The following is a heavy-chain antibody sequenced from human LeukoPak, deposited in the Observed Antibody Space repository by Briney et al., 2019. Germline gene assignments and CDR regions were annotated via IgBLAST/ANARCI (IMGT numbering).Heavy chain of an antibody. J-gene: IGHJ4*02. CDR1: GFTVSSNY. V-gene: IGHV3-53*01. Sequence: GGSLRLSCAASGFTVSSNYMNWVRQAPGKGLEWVSVIYSGGNTYYADSVKGRFTISRDNSKNTLYLQMNSLRAEDTAVYYCASWPGGWYGEDSWGQGTLVTVSS. CDR3: ASWPGGWYGEDS. D-gene: IGHD6-19*01. CDR2: IYSGGNT.